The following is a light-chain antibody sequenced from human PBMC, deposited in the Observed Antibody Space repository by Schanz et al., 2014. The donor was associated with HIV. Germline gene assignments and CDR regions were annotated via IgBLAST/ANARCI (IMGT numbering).Light chain of an antibody. CDR3: LSYDRSLSGPYV. Sequence: QSALTQPASVSGSPGQSISISCAGTSSDVGGDNFVSWYQQHPGRAPKLMIYDVSHRPSGVPDRFSGSKSGTSASLAITGLQAEDEADYYCLSYDRSLSGPYVFGTGTKLTVL. CDR2: DVS. CDR1: SSDVGGDNF. J-gene: IGLJ1*01. V-gene: IGLV2-14*03.